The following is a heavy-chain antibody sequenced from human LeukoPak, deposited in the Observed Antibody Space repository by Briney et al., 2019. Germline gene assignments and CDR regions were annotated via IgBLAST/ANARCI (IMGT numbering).Heavy chain of an antibody. CDR3: ARQGDIVVVPAAPDY. CDR2: IYPGDSDT. J-gene: IGHJ4*02. V-gene: IGHV5-51*01. Sequence: GESLKISCKGSGYSFTSYWIGWVRQMPGKGLEWMGIIYPGDSDTRYSPSFQGQVTISADKSISTAYLQWSSLKASDTAMYYCARQGDIVVVPAAPDYWGQGTLVTVSS. CDR1: GYSFTSYW. D-gene: IGHD2-2*01.